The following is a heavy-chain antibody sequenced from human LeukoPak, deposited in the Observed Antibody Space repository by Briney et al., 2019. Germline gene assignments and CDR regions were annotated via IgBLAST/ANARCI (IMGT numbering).Heavy chain of an antibody. CDR3: ARTYYYDSSGSEGFDY. CDR2: ISSSGSTI. Sequence: GGSLRLSCVASGVAIRNSWMSWVRQAPGKGLEWVSYISSSGSTIYYADSVKGRFTISRDNAKNSLYLQMNSLRAEDTAVYYCARTYYYDSSGSEGFDYWGQGTLVTVSS. CDR1: GVAIRNSW. J-gene: IGHJ4*02. V-gene: IGHV3-11*01. D-gene: IGHD3-22*01.